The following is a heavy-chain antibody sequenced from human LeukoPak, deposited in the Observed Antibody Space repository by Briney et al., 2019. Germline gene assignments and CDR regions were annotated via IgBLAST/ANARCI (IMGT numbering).Heavy chain of an antibody. CDR3: ARDTTEGVLSLDV. CDR2: IWYDGSQR. Sequence: GGSLRLSCAASGFTFSGSGMHWVAQAPGKGAEWVAVIWYDGSQRYYAESVKGRFTISRDNSKNTLDLQMSSLRVEDTAVYYCARDTTEGVLSLDVWGQGTTVTVSS. J-gene: IGHJ6*02. D-gene: IGHD2-8*01. V-gene: IGHV3-33*01. CDR1: GFTFSGSG.